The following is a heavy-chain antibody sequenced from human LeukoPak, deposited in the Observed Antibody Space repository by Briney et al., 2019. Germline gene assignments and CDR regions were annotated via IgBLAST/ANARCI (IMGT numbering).Heavy chain of an antibody. V-gene: IGHV3-48*01. CDR2: ISSSGSTI. D-gene: IGHD1-26*01. CDR3: ATHPIVGAPY. J-gene: IGHJ4*02. CDR1: GFTFSTYS. Sequence: GSLRLSCAASGFTFSTYSMNWVRQAPGKGLEWISYISSSGSTIYYADSVKGRFTISRDNSKNTLFVQMNSLRAEDTAVYYCATHPIVGAPYWGQGTLVTVSS.